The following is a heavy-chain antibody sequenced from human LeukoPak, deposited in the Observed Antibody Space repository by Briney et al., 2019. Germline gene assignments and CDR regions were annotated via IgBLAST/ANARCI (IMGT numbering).Heavy chain of an antibody. CDR2: ISYDGSNK. Sequence: GRSLRLSCAAPGFTFSSYAMHWVRQAPGKGLEWVAVISYDGSNKYYADSVKGRFTISRDNSKNTLYLQMNSLRAEDTAVYYCARVQTGDQVGDYWGQGTLVTVSS. J-gene: IGHJ4*02. V-gene: IGHV3-30-3*01. CDR3: ARVQTGDQVGDY. CDR1: GFTFSSYA. D-gene: IGHD7-27*01.